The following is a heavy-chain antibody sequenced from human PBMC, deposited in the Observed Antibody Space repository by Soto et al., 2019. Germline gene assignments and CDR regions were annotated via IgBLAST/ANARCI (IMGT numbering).Heavy chain of an antibody. J-gene: IGHJ5*02. CDR2: IDYRGTI. CDR3: SRRAPEGFDP. CDR1: GGSIAASSYF. Sequence: SETLSLTCTVSGGSIAASSYFWAWIRRPPGKGLEWIGSIDYRGTIYNNPSLKSRVTISVDTSKNHFSLKLDSVTAADTALYYCSRRAPEGFDPWGQGTLVTVSS. V-gene: IGHV4-39*02.